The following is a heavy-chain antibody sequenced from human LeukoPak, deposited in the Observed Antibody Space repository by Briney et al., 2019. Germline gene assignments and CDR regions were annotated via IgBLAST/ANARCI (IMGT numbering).Heavy chain of an antibody. V-gene: IGHV1-2*02. Sequence: ASVKVSCKASGYTFTDYYMHWVRQAPGQGLEWLGWINPNSGGTNYAQKFQGRVTMTRDTSISTAYMELSRLRSDDTAVYYCARTGCSYSWEDYYYYMDVWGKGTTVTVSS. J-gene: IGHJ6*03. CDR1: GYTFTDYY. CDR2: INPNSGGT. D-gene: IGHD5-18*01. CDR3: ARTGCSYSWEDYYYYMDV.